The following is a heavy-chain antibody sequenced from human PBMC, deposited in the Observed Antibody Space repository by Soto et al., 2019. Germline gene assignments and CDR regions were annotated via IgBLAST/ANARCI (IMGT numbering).Heavy chain of an antibody. D-gene: IGHD2-2*01. J-gene: IGHJ5*02. V-gene: IGHV3-7*01. CDR3: ARDIVLVPAAFNWFDP. Sequence: PGGSLRLSCAASGFTFSSYWMSWVRQAPGKGLEWVANIKQDGSEKYYVDSVKGRFTISRDNAKNSLYLQMNSLRAEDTAVYYCARDIVLVPAAFNWFDPWGQGTLVTVSS. CDR1: GFTFSSYW. CDR2: IKQDGSEK.